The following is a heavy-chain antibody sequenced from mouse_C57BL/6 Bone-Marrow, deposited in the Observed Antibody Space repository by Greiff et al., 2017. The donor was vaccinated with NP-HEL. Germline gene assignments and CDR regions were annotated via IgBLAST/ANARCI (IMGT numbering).Heavy chain of an antibody. J-gene: IGHJ2*01. Sequence: QVQLQQPGAELVKPGASVKMSCTASGYTFTSYWITWVQQRPGQGLEWVGAIYPGSGSTNYNEKFKGKATLTVDTSYTTGYMQLSSLTSEGSAVYYCERSELRYGGQGTALTVSA. CDR1: GYTFTSYW. V-gene: IGHV1-55*01. CDR3: ERSELRY. CDR2: IYPGSGST. D-gene: IGHD1-1*01.